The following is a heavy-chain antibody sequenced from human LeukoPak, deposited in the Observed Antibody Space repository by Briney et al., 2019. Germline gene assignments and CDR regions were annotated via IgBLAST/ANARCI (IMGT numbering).Heavy chain of an antibody. J-gene: IGHJ4*02. CDR2: IRYDGSNK. Sequence: GGSLRLSCAASGLTFSSYGMHWVRQPPGKGLEWVAFIRYDGSNKYYADSVKGRFTISRDNSKNTLYLQMNSLRAEDPAVYYCAKDADGSGSLGDYWGQGTLVTVSS. CDR3: AKDADGSGSLGDY. V-gene: IGHV3-30*02. D-gene: IGHD3-10*01. CDR1: GLTFSSYG.